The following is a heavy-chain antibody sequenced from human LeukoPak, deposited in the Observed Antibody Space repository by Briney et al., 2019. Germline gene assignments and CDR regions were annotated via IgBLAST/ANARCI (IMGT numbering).Heavy chain of an antibody. D-gene: IGHD3-3*01. J-gene: IGHJ4*02. V-gene: IGHV1-46*01. Sequence: ASVKVSCRASGYTFTRHYIHWVRQAPGQGLEWMGIINPSAGSTSYPQKLQGRVTMTRDTSTSTVYMELSSLRSEDTAVYYCAAPGASGFVGNFWSGPLDFWGQGTLVTVSS. CDR3: AAPGASGFVGNFWSGPLDF. CDR1: GYTFTRHY. CDR2: INPSAGST.